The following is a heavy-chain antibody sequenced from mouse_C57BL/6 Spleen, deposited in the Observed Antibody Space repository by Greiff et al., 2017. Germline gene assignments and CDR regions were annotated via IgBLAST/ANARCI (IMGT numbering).Heavy chain of an antibody. D-gene: IGHD1-1*01. Sequence: VHVKQSVAELVRPGASVKLSCTASGFNIKNTYMHWVKQRPEQGLEWIGRIDPANGNPKYAPKFQGKATITADTSSNTAYLQLSSLTSEDTAIYYCARFRYGSSSDWYFDVWGTGTTVTVSS. CDR1: GFNIKNTY. CDR2: IDPANGNP. J-gene: IGHJ1*03. CDR3: ARFRYGSSSDWYFDV. V-gene: IGHV14-3*01.